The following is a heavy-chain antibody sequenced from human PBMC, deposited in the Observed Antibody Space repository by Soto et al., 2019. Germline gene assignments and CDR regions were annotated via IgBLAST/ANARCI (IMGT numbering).Heavy chain of an antibody. CDR1: VDSVSSNSAA. J-gene: IGHJ4*02. Sequence: SQTLSLTCAISVDSVSSNSAAWNLISQSPSRGLEWLGRTYYRSKWYNDYAVSVKSRITINPDTSKNQFSLQLNSVTPEDTAVYYCARDQGSGYHPGFDYWGQGTPVTVSS. V-gene: IGHV6-1*01. D-gene: IGHD5-12*01. CDR2: TYYRSKWYN. CDR3: ARDQGSGYHPGFDY.